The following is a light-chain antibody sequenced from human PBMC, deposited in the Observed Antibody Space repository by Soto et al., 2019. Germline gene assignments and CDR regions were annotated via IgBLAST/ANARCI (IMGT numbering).Light chain of an antibody. V-gene: IGLV4-69*01. Sequence: QLVLTQSPSASASLGASVKLTCTLSSGHSNYAIAWHQQQPENGPRYLMKLNRDGSHSKGDGIPNRFSGSSSGAERYLTISSLQSEDEADYYCQTWGTGIVIFGGGTQLTVL. CDR2: LNRDGSH. J-gene: IGLJ2*01. CDR3: QTWGTGIVI. CDR1: SGHSNYA.